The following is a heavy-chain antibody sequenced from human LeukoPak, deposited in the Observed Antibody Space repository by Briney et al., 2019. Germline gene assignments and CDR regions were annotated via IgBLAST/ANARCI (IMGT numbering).Heavy chain of an antibody. J-gene: IGHJ4*02. CDR3: ARGLSPRINMVRGVRPPFRGVFDY. Sequence: PSETLSLTCAVYGGSFSGYYWSWIRQPPGKGLEWIGEINHSGSTNYNPSLKSRVTMSVDTSKNQFSLKLSSVTAADTAVYYCARGLSPRINMVRGVRPPFRGVFDYWGQGTLVTVSS. CDR1: GGSFSGYY. CDR2: INHSGST. D-gene: IGHD3-10*01. V-gene: IGHV4-34*01.